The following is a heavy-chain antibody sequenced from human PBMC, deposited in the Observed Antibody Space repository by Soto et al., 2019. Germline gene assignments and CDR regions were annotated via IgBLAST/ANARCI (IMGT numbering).Heavy chain of an antibody. CDR1: GFTFSSYG. Sequence: QVQLVESGGGVVQPGRSLRLSCAASGFTFSSYGMHWVRQAPGKGLEWVAVISYDGSNKYYADSVKGRFTISRDNSKNTLYLQMNSLRAEDTAVYYCAKVGGYCLSTSCSEEDDYYYGMDVWGQGTTVTVSS. D-gene: IGHD2-2*01. CDR3: AKVGGYCLSTSCSEEDDYYYGMDV. J-gene: IGHJ6*02. V-gene: IGHV3-30*18. CDR2: ISYDGSNK.